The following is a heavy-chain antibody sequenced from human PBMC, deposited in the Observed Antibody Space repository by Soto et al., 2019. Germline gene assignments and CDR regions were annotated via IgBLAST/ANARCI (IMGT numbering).Heavy chain of an antibody. J-gene: IGHJ5*02. CDR3: AREAVVVQNNWFDP. D-gene: IGHD2-2*01. Sequence: SETLSLTCTVPGGSISSGDYYWSWIRQPPGKGLEWIGYIYYSGSTYYNPSLKSRVTISVDTSKNQFSLKLSSVTAADTAVYYCAREAVVVQNNWFDPWGQGTLVTVSS. CDR2: IYYSGST. CDR1: GGSISSGDYY. V-gene: IGHV4-30-4*01.